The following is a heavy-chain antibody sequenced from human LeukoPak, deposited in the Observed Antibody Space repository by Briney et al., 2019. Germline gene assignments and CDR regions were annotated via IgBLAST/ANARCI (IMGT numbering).Heavy chain of an antibody. CDR2: IYNGGAT. D-gene: IGHD6-19*01. Sequence: GGSLRLSCAASGFIVSNNYVTWVRQAPGKGLEWVSVIYNGGATFYSDSVKGRFTISRDNSKNTLYLQMNSLRAVDTAVYYCARVLWGNGAVTGFDYWGQGTLVTVSS. CDR1: GFIVSNNY. V-gene: IGHV3-53*01. J-gene: IGHJ4*02. CDR3: ARVLWGNGAVTGFDY.